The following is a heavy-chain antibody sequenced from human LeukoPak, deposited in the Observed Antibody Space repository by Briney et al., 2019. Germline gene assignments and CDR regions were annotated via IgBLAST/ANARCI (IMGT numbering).Heavy chain of an antibody. CDR1: GGSISSSSYY. CDR3: ARVSGITMIVVVQSDGFDI. D-gene: IGHD3-22*01. J-gene: IGHJ3*02. Sequence: PSETLSLTCTVSGGSISSSSYYWGRIRQPPGKGLEWIGSIYYSGSTYYNPSLKSRVTISVDTSKNQFSLKLSSVTAADTAVYYCARVSGITMIVVVQSDGFDIWGQGTMVSVSS. CDR2: IYYSGST. V-gene: IGHV4-39*07.